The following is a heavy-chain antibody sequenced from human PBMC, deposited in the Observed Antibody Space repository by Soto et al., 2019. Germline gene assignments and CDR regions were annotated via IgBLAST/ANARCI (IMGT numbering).Heavy chain of an antibody. Sequence: QVQLVQSGAEVKKPGSSVKVSCKASGGTFSSYAISWVRQAPGQGLEWMGGIIPIFDTANYAQKFQGRVTITADESTTTAYMQLSSLRSEDTAVYYCARHVPAAGYYYGMDVWGQGTTVTVSS. CDR3: ARHVPAAGYYYGMDV. V-gene: IGHV1-69*12. D-gene: IGHD2-2*01. J-gene: IGHJ6*02. CDR2: IIPIFDTA. CDR1: GGTFSSYA.